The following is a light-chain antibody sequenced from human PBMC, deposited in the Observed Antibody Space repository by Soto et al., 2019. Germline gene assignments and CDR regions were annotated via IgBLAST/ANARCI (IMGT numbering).Light chain of an antibody. CDR1: QDIGDF. CDR2: DGN. Sequence: DIQMTQSPSSLSASVGDTVTISCQASQDIGDFINWYQQKPGKAPSLLIFDGNILEKGVPSRFSGGGSGTHFTFTISALEPEDIATYYCHQYDNVPPTFGGGTKVEIK. V-gene: IGKV1-33*01. J-gene: IGKJ4*01. CDR3: HQYDNVPPT.